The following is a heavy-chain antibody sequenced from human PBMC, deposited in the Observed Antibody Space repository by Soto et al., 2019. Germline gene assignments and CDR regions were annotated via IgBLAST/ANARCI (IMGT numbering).Heavy chain of an antibody. CDR1: GFTFSSYG. D-gene: IGHD2-15*01. J-gene: IGHJ4*02. V-gene: IGHV3-33*01. CDR2: IWYDGSNK. Sequence: GGSLRLSCAASGFTFSSYGMHWVRQAPGKGLEWVAVIWYDGSNKYYADSVKGRFTISRDNSKNTLYLQMNSLRAEDTAVYYCARSVCSGGSCYSFFDYCGQGTLVTVSS. CDR3: ARSVCSGGSCYSFFDY.